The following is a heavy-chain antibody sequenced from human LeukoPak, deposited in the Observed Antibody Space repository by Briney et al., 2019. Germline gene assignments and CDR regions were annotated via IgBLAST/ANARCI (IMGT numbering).Heavy chain of an antibody. J-gene: IGHJ5*02. CDR1: GYSISSGYY. CDR3: ARRARSLQLGLS. Sequence: SETLSLTCTVSGYSISSGYYWGWIRQPPGKGLEWIGNIYNSGSTYYNPSLKSRVTISVDTSKNQFSLKLSSVTAADTAVYYCARRARSLQLGLSWGQGTLVTVSS. V-gene: IGHV4-38-2*02. D-gene: IGHD4-23*01. CDR2: IYNSGST.